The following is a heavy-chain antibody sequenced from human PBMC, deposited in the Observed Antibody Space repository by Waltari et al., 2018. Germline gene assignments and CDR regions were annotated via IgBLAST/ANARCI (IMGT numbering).Heavy chain of an antibody. CDR1: GGSISSYY. D-gene: IGHD6-19*01. CDR2: IYYSGST. CDR3: ARAGIAVASHVDY. V-gene: IGHV4-59*01. Sequence: QVQLQESGPGLVKPSETLSLTCTVSGGSISSYYWSWIRQPPGKGLEWIGYIYYSGSTNYNPSLKSRVTISVDTYKNQFSLKLSSVTAADTAVYYCARAGIAVASHVDYWGQGTLVTVSS. J-gene: IGHJ4*02.